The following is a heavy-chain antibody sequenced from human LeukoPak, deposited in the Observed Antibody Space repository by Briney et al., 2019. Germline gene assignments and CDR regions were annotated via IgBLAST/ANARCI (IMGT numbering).Heavy chain of an antibody. V-gene: IGHV1-2*02. D-gene: IGHD2-2*01. CDR3: ARGYCSSTSCYGTYYYYMDV. CDR1: GYTFTGYY. CDR2: INPNSGGT. Sequence: ASVKVSCKASGYTFTGYYMHWVRQAPGQGLEWMGWINPNSGGTNYAQKFQGRVTMTRDTSISTAYMGLSRLRSDDTAVYYCARGYCSSTSCYGTYYYYMDVWGRGTTVTVSS. J-gene: IGHJ6*03.